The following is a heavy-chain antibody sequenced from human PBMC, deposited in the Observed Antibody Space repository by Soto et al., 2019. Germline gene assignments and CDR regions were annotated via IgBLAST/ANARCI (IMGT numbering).Heavy chain of an antibody. CDR2: VYDLDGT. Sequence: DVQLVESGGGLIQPGGSLRLSCVASGLTVSGKKYMAWVRQAPGKGPEWLSGVYDLDGTYYADSVRGRFTTSIDSSRTTVYLQMRDLRHEDTALYFCATWHLREHAYDIWGQGKMVTVSS. CDR1: GLTVSGKKY. V-gene: IGHV3-53*01. D-gene: IGHD5-12*01. CDR3: ATWHLREHAYDI. J-gene: IGHJ3*02.